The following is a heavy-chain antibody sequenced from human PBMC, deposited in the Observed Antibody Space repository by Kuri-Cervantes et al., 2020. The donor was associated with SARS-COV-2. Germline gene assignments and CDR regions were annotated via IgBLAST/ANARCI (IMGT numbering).Heavy chain of an antibody. CDR1: GFTLSNYA. CDR2: ISGSDDVT. CDR3: AKRDAYSQGSYFDY. Sequence: GGSLRLSCAASGFTLSNYAMTWVRQAPGKGLEWVSTISGSDDVTHLADSVKGRFTVSRDNSRNTLYLEMSSLRVEDTAVYYCAKRDAYSQGSYFDYWGHGTLVTVSS. V-gene: IGHV3-23*01. D-gene: IGHD5-24*01. J-gene: IGHJ4*01.